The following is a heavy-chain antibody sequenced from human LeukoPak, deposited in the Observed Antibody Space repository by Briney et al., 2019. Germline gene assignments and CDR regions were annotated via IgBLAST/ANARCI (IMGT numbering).Heavy chain of an antibody. J-gene: IGHJ4*02. D-gene: IGHD3-10*01. V-gene: IGHV4-4*07. CDR3: ARVNYGSGVFDY. Sequence: PSETLSLTCTVSGDSISSYYWSWLRQPAGKGLEWLGRIYTSGGTNYNPSLKSRLTMSVDTSKNQFSLKLSSVTAADTAVYYCARVNYGSGVFDYWGQGSLVTVSS. CDR1: GDSISSYY. CDR2: IYTSGGT.